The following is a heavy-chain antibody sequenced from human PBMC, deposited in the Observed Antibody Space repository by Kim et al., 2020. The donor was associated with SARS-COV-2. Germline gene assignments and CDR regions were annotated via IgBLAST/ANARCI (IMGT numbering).Heavy chain of an antibody. D-gene: IGHD5-18*01. CDR1: GDRVSSNSAA. CDR2: TYYRSKWYN. Sequence: SQTLSLTCAISGDRVSSNSAAWNWIRQSPSRGLEWLGRTYYRSKWYNDYAVSVKSRITINPDTSKNQFSLQLNSVTPEDTAVYYCARGSYLGKDGYSRRDYYYYYGMDVWGQGTTVTVSS. V-gene: IGHV6-1*01. J-gene: IGHJ6*02. CDR3: ARGSYLGKDGYSRRDYYYYYGMDV.